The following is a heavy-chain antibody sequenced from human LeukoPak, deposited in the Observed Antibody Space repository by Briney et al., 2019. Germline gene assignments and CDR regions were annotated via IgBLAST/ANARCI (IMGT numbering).Heavy chain of an antibody. J-gene: IGHJ4*02. V-gene: IGHV3-11*04. CDR2: ISSSGSRI. CDR1: GFTFTDYY. D-gene: IGHD4-17*01. CDR3: ARSPTMGTTLNY. Sequence: GSLRLSCAASGFTFTDYYMSWIRQAPGKGLEWISYISSSGSRIFYADSVKDRFTISRDNAKNSLYLQMNSLRAEDTALYYCARSPTMGTTLNYWGQGTLVTVSS.